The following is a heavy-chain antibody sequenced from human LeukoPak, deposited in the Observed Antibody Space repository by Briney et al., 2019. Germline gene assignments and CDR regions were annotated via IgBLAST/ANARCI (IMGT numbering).Heavy chain of an antibody. J-gene: IGHJ4*02. CDR1: GFSFSSNG. CDR2: IQNGGNNK. Sequence: GGRKSLSCAASGFSFSSNGLWWVRGPGSKVLGGAAFIQNGGNNKKYAGSVKGRFTISRDNSKNTLYLQMNSLRAEDTAVYYCARDWGTSSLYLVNWGQGTLVTVSS. CDR3: ARDWGTSSLYLVN. V-gene: IGHV3-30*02. D-gene: IGHD6-6*01.